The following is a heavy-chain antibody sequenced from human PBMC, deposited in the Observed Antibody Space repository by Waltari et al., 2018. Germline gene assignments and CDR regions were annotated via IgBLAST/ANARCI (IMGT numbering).Heavy chain of an antibody. D-gene: IGHD3-16*01. CDR1: GFTFDAYA. V-gene: IGHV3-9*03. CDR2: ISWNSGSI. Sequence: EVQLVESGGGLVQPGRSLRLSCAASGFTFDAYAMHWVRQAPGKGLEWVSGISWNSGSIGYADSVKGRFTISRDNAKNSLYLQMNSLRAEDMALYYCAKGSGGAFDIWGQGTMVTVSS. CDR3: AKGSGGAFDI. J-gene: IGHJ3*02.